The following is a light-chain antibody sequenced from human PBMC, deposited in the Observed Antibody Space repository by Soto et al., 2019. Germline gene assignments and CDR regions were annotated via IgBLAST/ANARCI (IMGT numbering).Light chain of an antibody. CDR1: QSVSSN. CDR3: HQYENWPQT. J-gene: IGKJ1*01. Sequence: EIMMTQYTATLSVAPGERATLSCRASQSVSSNLAWYQQKLGQAPRLLIYRASTRATGIPARFSGSGSGTEFTLTISSLQSEDFALYYCHQYENWPQTFGQGTKVDIK. CDR2: RAS. V-gene: IGKV3-15*01.